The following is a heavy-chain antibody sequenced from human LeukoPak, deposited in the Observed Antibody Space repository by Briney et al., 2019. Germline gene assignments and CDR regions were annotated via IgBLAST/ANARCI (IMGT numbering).Heavy chain of an antibody. CDR1: GFTFSSYA. Sequence: GGSLRLSCAASGFTFSSYAMSRVRQAPGKGLEWVSAISGSGGSTYYADSVKGRFTISRDNSKNTLYLQMNSLRAEDTAVYYCAKGSYYDSSGSFYFDYWGQGTLATVSS. D-gene: IGHD3-22*01. J-gene: IGHJ4*02. CDR2: ISGSGGST. CDR3: AKGSYYDSSGSFYFDY. V-gene: IGHV3-23*01.